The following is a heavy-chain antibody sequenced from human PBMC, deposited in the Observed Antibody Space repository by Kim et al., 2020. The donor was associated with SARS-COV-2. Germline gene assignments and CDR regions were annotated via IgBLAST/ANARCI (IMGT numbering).Heavy chain of an antibody. CDR1: GYTFTRHS. J-gene: IGHJ6*01. Sequence: ASVKVSCKASGYTFTRHSMSWVRQAPGQGLQWMGWINTNTGNPTYGQGFTGRSVFSLDTSVSTAYLQINNLKAEDTAVYFCARLLRTSASTSYYFYGMDV. D-gene: IGHD2-2*01. V-gene: IGHV7-4-1*02. CDR2: INTNTGNP. CDR3: ARLLRTSASTSYYFYGMDV.